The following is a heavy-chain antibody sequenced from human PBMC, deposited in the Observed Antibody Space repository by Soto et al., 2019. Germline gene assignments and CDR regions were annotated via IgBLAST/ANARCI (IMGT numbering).Heavy chain of an antibody. Sequence: QVQLVESGGGVVQPGTSLRLSCVGSGFTFRSFVIHWVRQAPGKGLEWVALTSYDGSNTYYDVSVNSRFTISRDNSRNTVDLQMDSLSLEDTAIYYCARWGTTGGLDVWGQETVVSVSS. CDR3: ARWGTTGGLDV. D-gene: IGHD3-16*01. CDR1: GFTFRSFV. CDR2: TSYDGSNT. V-gene: IGHV3-30*19. J-gene: IGHJ4*02.